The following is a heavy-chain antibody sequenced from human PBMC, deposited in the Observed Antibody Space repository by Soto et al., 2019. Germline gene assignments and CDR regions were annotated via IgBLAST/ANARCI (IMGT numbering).Heavy chain of an antibody. J-gene: IGHJ5*02. Sequence: QVQLVQSGAEVKKPGASVKVSCKASGYTFTSYAMHWVRQAPGQRLEWMGWINAGNGHTTYSQKFQGRVTITRDTSASTAYMELSSLRSEATAVYYCARGEGYSSTGCYHDWFDPWGQGTLVTVSS. CDR3: ARGEGYSSTGCYHDWFDP. CDR1: GYTFTSYA. D-gene: IGHD2-2*01. CDR2: INAGNGHT. V-gene: IGHV1-3*01.